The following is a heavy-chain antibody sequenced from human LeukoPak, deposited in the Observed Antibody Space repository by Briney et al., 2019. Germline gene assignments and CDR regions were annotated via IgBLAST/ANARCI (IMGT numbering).Heavy chain of an antibody. Sequence: SGGSLRLSCAASGFTFNTFNMSWVRQAPGKGLEWVSAISGSGGSTYYADSVKGRFTISRDNSKNTLYLQMNSLRAEDTAVYYCAKDFADITMVRGVIMRAFDIWGQGTMVTVSS. J-gene: IGHJ3*02. D-gene: IGHD3-10*01. CDR1: GFTFNTFN. CDR2: ISGSGGST. V-gene: IGHV3-23*01. CDR3: AKDFADITMVRGVIMRAFDI.